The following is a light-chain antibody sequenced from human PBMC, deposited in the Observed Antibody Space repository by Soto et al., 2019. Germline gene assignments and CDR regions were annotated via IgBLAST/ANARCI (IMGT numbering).Light chain of an antibody. Sequence: QSVLTQPRSVSGSPGQSVTISCTGTSNDVGGYDYVSWYQQHPGKAPKFMIYDVSKRPSGVPDRFSGSKSGNTASLTISGLQAEDEADYFCCSDAGSSVVFGGRTTVTAL. V-gene: IGLV2-11*01. J-gene: IGLJ2*01. CDR1: SNDVGGYDY. CDR3: CSDAGSSVV. CDR2: DVS.